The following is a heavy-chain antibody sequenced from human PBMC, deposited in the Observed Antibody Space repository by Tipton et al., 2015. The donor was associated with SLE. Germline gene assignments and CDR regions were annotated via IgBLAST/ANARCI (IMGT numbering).Heavy chain of an antibody. Sequence: SLRLSCSASGFTFSSYAMHWVRQAPGKGLEWVSAISGSGGSTYYADSVKGRFTISRDNSKNTLYLQMNSLRAEDTAVYYCAKDPAVAGFDYWGQGTLVTVSS. CDR3: AKDPAVAGFDY. CDR1: GFTFSSYA. V-gene: IGHV3-23*01. CDR2: ISGSGGST. J-gene: IGHJ4*02. D-gene: IGHD6-19*01.